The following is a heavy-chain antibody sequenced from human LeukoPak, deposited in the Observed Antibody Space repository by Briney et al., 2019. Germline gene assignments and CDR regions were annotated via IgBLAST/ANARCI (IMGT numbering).Heavy chain of an antibody. CDR2: INHSGST. CDR1: GGSISSYY. J-gene: IGHJ6*03. CDR3: ARFAHTVTRYYYYYYYMDV. Sequence: SETLSLTCTVSGGSISSYYWSWIRQPPGKGLEWIGEINHSGSTNYNPSLKSRVTISVDTSKNQFSLKLSSVTAADTAVYYCARFAHTVTRYYYYYYYMDVWGKGTTVTISS. D-gene: IGHD4-17*01. V-gene: IGHV4-34*01.